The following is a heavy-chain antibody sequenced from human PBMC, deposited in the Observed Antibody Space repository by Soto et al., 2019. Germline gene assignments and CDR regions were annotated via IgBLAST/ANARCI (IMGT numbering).Heavy chain of an antibody. CDR2: ISYSGNKK. D-gene: IGHD6-19*01. J-gene: IGHJ3*02. Sequence: QVRLVESGGNVVQPGRSLRLSCAASGFIFRTYGMHWVRQAPGKGLEWVAVISYSGNKKAYADSVKGRFAISRDNSNNTLYLQIDSLTAADTAVYYCAKGPFIPVAGTPPGAFDMWGQGTMVTVSS. CDR3: AKGPFIPVAGTPPGAFDM. CDR1: GFIFRTYG. V-gene: IGHV3-30*18.